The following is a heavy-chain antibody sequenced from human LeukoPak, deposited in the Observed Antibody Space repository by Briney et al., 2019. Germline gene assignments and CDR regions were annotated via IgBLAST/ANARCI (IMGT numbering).Heavy chain of an antibody. V-gene: IGHV3-23*01. CDR2: ISGSGGST. J-gene: IGHJ6*03. Sequence: GGSLRLSCASSEFTFRSYAMSWVRQAPGKGLEWVSAISGSGGSTYYADSVKGRFTISRDNSKNTLYLQMNSLRAEDTAVYYCAKLRYPHYYYYMDVWGKGTTVTVSS. CDR1: EFTFRSYA. CDR3: AKLRYPHYYYYMDV. D-gene: IGHD1-1*01.